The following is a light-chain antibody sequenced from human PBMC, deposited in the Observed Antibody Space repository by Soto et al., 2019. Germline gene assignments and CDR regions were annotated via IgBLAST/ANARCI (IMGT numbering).Light chain of an antibody. CDR3: QQRNIWPPVT. CDR1: QSVSSY. Sequence: IVLTQSPATLSLSPGERATLSCRASQSVSSYLAWYQQKPGQAPRLLIYGAFNRAAGIPARFSGSGSGTDFTLTISSLEPEDSAVYYCQQRNIWPPVTFGQGTRLEVK. V-gene: IGKV3-11*01. CDR2: GAF. J-gene: IGKJ5*01.